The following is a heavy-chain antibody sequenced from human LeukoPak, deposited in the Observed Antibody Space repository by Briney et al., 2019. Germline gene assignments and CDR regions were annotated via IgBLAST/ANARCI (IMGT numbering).Heavy chain of an antibody. CDR3: AKDISRHDPLFDI. CDR1: GFTFDDYA. D-gene: IGHD3-16*02. CDR2: ISWNSGSI. J-gene: IGHJ3*02. Sequence: PGGSLRLSCAASGFTFDDYAMHWVRQAPGKGLEWVSGISWNSGSIGYADSVKGRFTISRDNAKNSLYLQMNSLRAEDTALYYCAKDISRHDPLFDIWGQGTMVTVSS. V-gene: IGHV3-9*01.